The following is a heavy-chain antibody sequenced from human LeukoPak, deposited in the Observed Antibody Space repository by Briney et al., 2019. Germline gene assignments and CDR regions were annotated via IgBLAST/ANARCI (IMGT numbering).Heavy chain of an antibody. D-gene: IGHD3-22*01. V-gene: IGHV4-59*01. Sequence: KPSETLSLTCTVSAGSMSNYYWSWVRQPPGKGLEWIAYIYTSESTNYNPSLKSRATISLDTSKNQFSLKLTSVTAADTAVYYCARLSSGRPHEYFQHWGQGTLVTVSS. CDR3: ARLSSGRPHEYFQH. CDR1: AGSMSNYY. J-gene: IGHJ1*01. CDR2: IYTSEST.